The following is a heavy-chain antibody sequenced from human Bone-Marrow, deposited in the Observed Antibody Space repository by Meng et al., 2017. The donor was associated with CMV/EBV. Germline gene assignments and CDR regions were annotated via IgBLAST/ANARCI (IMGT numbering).Heavy chain of an antibody. D-gene: IGHD3-22*01. CDR2: ISSSSSYI. V-gene: IGHV3-21*01. J-gene: IGHJ4*02. Sequence: EVQLVESGGGLVKPGGSLRLSCAASGFTFSSYSMNWVRQAPGKGLEWVSSISSSSSYIYYADSVKGRFTISRDNAKNSLYLQMNSLRAEDTAVYYCASIPTPYYDSSGYFDYWGQGTLVTVSS. CDR3: ASIPTPYYDSSGYFDY. CDR1: GFTFSSYS.